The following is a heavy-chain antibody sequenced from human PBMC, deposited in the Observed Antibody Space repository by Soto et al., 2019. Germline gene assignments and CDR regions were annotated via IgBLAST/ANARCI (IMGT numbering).Heavy chain of an antibody. Sequence: HPGGSLRLSCAASGFTFGSYWMHWVRQAPGKGLVWVSRINSDGSSTSYADSVKGRFTISRDNAKNTLYLQMNSLRAEDTAVYYCARAIFGVVMTFDNWGQGTLVTVSS. CDR3: ARAIFGVVMTFDN. CDR1: GFTFGSYW. CDR2: INSDGSST. D-gene: IGHD3-3*01. V-gene: IGHV3-74*01. J-gene: IGHJ4*02.